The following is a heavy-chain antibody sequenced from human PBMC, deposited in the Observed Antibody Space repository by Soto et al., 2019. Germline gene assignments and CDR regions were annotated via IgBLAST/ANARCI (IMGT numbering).Heavy chain of an antibody. CDR1: GGTFSSYA. D-gene: IGHD2-2*01. CDR2: IIPIFGTA. J-gene: IGHJ6*02. Sequence: ASVKVSCKASGGTFSSYAISWVRQAPGQGLEWMGGIIPIFGTANYAQKFQGRVTITADESTSTAYMELSSLRSEDTAVYYCAGTNCSSTSCLPYYYYGMDVWGQGTTVTVSS. V-gene: IGHV1-69*13. CDR3: AGTNCSSTSCLPYYYYGMDV.